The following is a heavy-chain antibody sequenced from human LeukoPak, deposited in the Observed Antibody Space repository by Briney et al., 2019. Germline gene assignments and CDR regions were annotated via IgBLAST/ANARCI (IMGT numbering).Heavy chain of an antibody. D-gene: IGHD2-8*01. CDR2: IYYSGST. CDR3: ARDNGGYGMDV. Sequence: PSETLSLTCTVSGGSISSYYWSWIRQPPGKGLEWIGYIYYSGSTNYNPSLKSRVTISVDTSKNQFSLKLSSVTAADTAVYYRARDNGGYGMDVWGQGTTVTVSS. J-gene: IGHJ6*02. CDR1: GGSISSYY. V-gene: IGHV4-59*01.